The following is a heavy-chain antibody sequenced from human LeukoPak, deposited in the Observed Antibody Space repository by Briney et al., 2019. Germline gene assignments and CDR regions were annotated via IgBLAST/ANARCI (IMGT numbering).Heavy chain of an antibody. V-gene: IGHV4-61*01. Sequence: PSETLSPTCTVSGGSVSSGSYYWSWIRQPPGKGLEWIGYIYYSGSTNYNPSLKSRVTISVDTSKNQFSLKLSSVTAADTAVYYCARDAGDYGDHNAFDIWGQGTMVTVSS. J-gene: IGHJ3*02. CDR1: GGSVSSGSYY. D-gene: IGHD4-17*01. CDR3: ARDAGDYGDHNAFDI. CDR2: IYYSGST.